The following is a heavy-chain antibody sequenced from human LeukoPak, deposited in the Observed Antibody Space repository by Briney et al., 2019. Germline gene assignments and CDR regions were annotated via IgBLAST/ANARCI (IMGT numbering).Heavy chain of an antibody. CDR1: GFTFSDYS. D-gene: IGHD5-24*01. J-gene: IGHJ4*02. CDR3: ARVGDGYNYCFDY. Sequence: GGSLRLSCAASGFTFSDYSMNWIRQAPGKGVEWVSYISRSGSAIYYADSVRGRFTISRDNAKNSLYLQMNSLRAEDTAVYYCARVGDGYNYCFDYWSQGTLVTVSS. CDR2: ISRSGSAI. V-gene: IGHV3-11*01.